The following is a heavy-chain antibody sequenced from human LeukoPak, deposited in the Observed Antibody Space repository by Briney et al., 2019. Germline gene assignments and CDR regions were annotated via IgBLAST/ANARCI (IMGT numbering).Heavy chain of an antibody. CDR1: GFTFSSYA. CDR2: ISYDGSNK. V-gene: IGHV3-30*04. J-gene: IGHJ4*02. Sequence: PGGSLRLSCAASGFTFSSYAMHWVRQAPGKGLEWVAVISYDGSNKYYADSVKGRFTISRDNSKNTLYLQMNSLRAEDTAVYYCARGGWLQFRDDYFDYWGQGTLVTVSS. CDR3: ARGGWLQFRDDYFDY. D-gene: IGHD5-24*01.